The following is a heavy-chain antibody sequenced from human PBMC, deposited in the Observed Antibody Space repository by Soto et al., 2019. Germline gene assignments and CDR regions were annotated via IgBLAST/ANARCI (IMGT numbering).Heavy chain of an antibody. CDR1: GFSFSDYS. V-gene: IGHV3-23*01. J-gene: IGHJ5*02. D-gene: IGHD3-22*01. Sequence: LRLSCVASGFSFSDYSMTWVRQGPGRGLEWVAVISADGRSTYFADSVKGRFPISRDNFNNTLNLQMHSLRADDTAVYHCARIPTLYYDRRGFYGRFDPWGQGTRVTVSS. CDR3: ARIPTLYYDRRGFYGRFDP. CDR2: ISADGRST.